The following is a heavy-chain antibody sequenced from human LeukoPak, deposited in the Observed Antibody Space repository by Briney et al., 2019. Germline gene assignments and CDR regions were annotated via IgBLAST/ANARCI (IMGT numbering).Heavy chain of an antibody. Sequence: SETLSLTCIVSGGSISSSSYYWVWIREPPGKGLEGIGSIYYSGCTFYNPSLKSRVTISVDTSKNQFSLKLSSVTAADTAVYYCARRGYAGATTPDYWGQGTLVTVSS. D-gene: IGHD1-26*01. V-gene: IGHV4-39*07. J-gene: IGHJ4*02. CDR2: IYYSGCT. CDR1: GGSISSSSYY. CDR3: ARRGYAGATTPDY.